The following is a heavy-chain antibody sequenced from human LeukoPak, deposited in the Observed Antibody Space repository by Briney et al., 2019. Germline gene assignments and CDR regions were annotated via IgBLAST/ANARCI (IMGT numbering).Heavy chain of an antibody. V-gene: IGHV4-31*03. CDR1: GGSISSGDCY. D-gene: IGHD2-15*01. J-gene: IGHJ4*02. CDR2: FHYSGNT. CDR3: AITYCSGGSCYYFDY. Sequence: SETLSLTCTVSGGSISSGDCYWAWIRQHPGKGLEWIGYFHYSGNTYYNPSLKSRITISGDTSNNQFSLKVNSVTAADTAVYYCAITYCSGGSCYYFDYWGQGTLVTVSS.